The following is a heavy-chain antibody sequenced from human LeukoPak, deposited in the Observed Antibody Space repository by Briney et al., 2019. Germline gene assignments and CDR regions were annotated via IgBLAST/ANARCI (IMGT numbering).Heavy chain of an antibody. J-gene: IGHJ4*02. D-gene: IGHD5-12*01. Sequence: PSETLSLTCTVSGGSISSSSYYWGWIRQPPGKGLEWIGGIYYSGSTYYNPSLKSRVTISVDTSKNQFSLKLSSVTAADTAVYYCARQKVATGYYFDYWGQGTLVTVSS. CDR3: ARQKVATGYYFDY. V-gene: IGHV4-39*01. CDR1: GGSISSSSYY. CDR2: IYYSGST.